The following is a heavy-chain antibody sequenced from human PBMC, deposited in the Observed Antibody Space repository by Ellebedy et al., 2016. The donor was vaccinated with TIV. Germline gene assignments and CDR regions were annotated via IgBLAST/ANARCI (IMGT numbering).Heavy chain of an antibody. Sequence: SVKVSXKASGGTFSSYAISWVRQAPGQGLEWMGGIIPIFGTANYAQKFQGRVTITADESTSTAYMELSSLRSEDTAVYYCAGSYCSSTSCSLDYWGQGTLVTVSS. V-gene: IGHV1-69*13. CDR1: GGTFSSYA. D-gene: IGHD2-2*01. J-gene: IGHJ4*02. CDR2: IIPIFGTA. CDR3: AGSYCSSTSCSLDY.